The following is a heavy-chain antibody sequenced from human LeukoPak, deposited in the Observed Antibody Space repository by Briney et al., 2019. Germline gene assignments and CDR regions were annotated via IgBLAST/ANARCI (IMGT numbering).Heavy chain of an antibody. D-gene: IGHD3-22*01. J-gene: IGHJ4*02. CDR2: IYSGGST. CDR3: ARDRSFFNYDSSGYCGN. Sequence: GSLRLSCAASGFTVSSNYMSWVRQAPGKGLEWVSVIYSGGSTYYADSVKGRFTISRDNSKNTLYLQMNSLRAEDTAVYYCARDRSFFNYDSSGYCGNWDQGTLVTVSS. V-gene: IGHV3-66*01. CDR1: GFTVSSNY.